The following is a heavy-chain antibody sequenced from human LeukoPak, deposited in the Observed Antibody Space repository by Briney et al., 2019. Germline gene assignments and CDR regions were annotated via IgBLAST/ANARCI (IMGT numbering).Heavy chain of an antibody. D-gene: IGHD3-10*01. CDR2: ISSSSSYI. CDR1: GFTFSSYS. CDR3: ARDDYYGSGSYSNYYFDY. V-gene: IGHV3-21*01. Sequence: GGSLRLSCAASGFTFSSYSMNRVRQAPGKGLEWVSSISSSSSYIYYADSVKGRFTISRDNAKNSLYLQMNSLRAEDTAVYYCARDDYYGSGSYSNYYFDYWGQGTLVTVSS. J-gene: IGHJ4*02.